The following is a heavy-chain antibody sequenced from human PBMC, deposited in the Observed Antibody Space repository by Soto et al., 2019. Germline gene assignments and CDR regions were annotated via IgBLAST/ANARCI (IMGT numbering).Heavy chain of an antibody. V-gene: IGHV4-31*03. J-gene: IGHJ4*02. CDR2: IYYSGDT. CDR1: GDSISSGGYH. D-gene: IGHD6-25*01. CDR3: ARLAYSSRGCQVFDY. Sequence: QVQLQESGPGLVEPSQTLSLTCNVSGDSISSGGYHWSWLRQHPGKGLEWIVYIYYSGDTYYNPSLKSRVAISVHTSKKQFSLTLSSATAADTAVYYCARLAYSSRGCQVFDYWGQLVLVTVSS.